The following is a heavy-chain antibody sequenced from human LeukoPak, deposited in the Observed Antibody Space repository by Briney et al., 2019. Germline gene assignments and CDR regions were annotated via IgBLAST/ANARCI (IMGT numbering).Heavy chain of an antibody. Sequence: PGGSLRLSCAASGFTFSDYYMSWIRQAPGKGLEWVSYISSSGSTIYYADSVKGRFTISRDNAKNSLYLQMNSLRAEDTAVYYCARVEDYDILTDFDYWGQGTLVTVSS. CDR1: GFTFSDYY. D-gene: IGHD3-9*01. J-gene: IGHJ4*02. V-gene: IGHV3-11*04. CDR2: ISSSGSTI. CDR3: ARVEDYDILTDFDY.